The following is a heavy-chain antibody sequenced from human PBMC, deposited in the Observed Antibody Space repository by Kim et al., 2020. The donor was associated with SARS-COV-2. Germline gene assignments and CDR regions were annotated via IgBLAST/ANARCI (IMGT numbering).Heavy chain of an antibody. D-gene: IGHD1-26*01. Sequence: YADSVKGRFTISRDNSKNTLYLQMNSLRAEDTAVYYCAKSSIVGATGFDYWGQGTLVTVSS. V-gene: IGHV3-23*01. CDR3: AKSSIVGATGFDY. J-gene: IGHJ4*02.